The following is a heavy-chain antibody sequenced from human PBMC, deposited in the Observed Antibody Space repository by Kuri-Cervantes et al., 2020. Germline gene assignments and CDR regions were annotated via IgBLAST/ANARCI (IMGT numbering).Heavy chain of an antibody. D-gene: IGHD5-24*01. CDR3: ARLGRAFDY. V-gene: IGHV4-59*01. J-gene: IGHJ4*02. CDR1: GGSLSGYY. Sequence: SETLSLTFAVYGGSLSGYYWSWIRQPQGKGLDYIGYIYYSGSTNYNPSLKSRVTISTDTSKNQFSLKLSSVTAADTAVYYCARLGRAFDYWGQGTLVTVSS. CDR2: IYYSGST.